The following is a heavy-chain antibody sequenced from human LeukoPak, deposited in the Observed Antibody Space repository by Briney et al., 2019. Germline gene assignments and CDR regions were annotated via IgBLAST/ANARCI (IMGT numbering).Heavy chain of an antibody. CDR2: IYHSGST. D-gene: IGHD2-2*01. Sequence: SETLSLTCAVSGGSISSGGYSWSWIRQPPGKGLEWIGYIYHSGSTYYNPSLKSRVTISVDRSKNQFSLKLSSVTAADTAVYYCARGTRDMPFDPWGQGTLVTVSS. CDR1: GGSISSGGYS. J-gene: IGHJ5*02. V-gene: IGHV4-30-2*01. CDR3: ARGTRDMPFDP.